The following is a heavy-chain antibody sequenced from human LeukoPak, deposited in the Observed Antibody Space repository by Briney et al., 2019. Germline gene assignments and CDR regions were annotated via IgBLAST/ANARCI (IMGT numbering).Heavy chain of an antibody. CDR3: AREYYGDYIALDY. CDR1: GFTFSSYW. D-gene: IGHD4-17*01. V-gene: IGHV3-74*01. CDR2: INSDGSST. Sequence: GGSLRLSCAASGFTFSSYWMHWVRQAPGKGLVWVSRINSDGSSTSYADSVKGRFTISRDNAKNTLYLQMSSLRAEDTALYYCAREYYGDYIALDYWGQGTLVTVSS. J-gene: IGHJ4*02.